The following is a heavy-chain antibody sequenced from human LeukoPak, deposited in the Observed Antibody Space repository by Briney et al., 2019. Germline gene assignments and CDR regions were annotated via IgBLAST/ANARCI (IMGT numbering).Heavy chain of an antibody. J-gene: IGHJ4*02. CDR3: AKMSRVYGDYEDY. Sequence: GGSLRLSCAASGFTFSSYAMSWVRQAPGKGLEWVSAISGSGGSTYYADSAKGRFTISRDNSKNTLYLQMNSLRAEDTAVYYCAKMSRVYGDYEDYWGQGTLVTVSS. CDR1: GFTFSSYA. CDR2: ISGSGGST. V-gene: IGHV3-23*01. D-gene: IGHD4-17*01.